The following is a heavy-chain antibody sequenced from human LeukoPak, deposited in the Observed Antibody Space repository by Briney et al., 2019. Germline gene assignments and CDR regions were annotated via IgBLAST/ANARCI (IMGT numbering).Heavy chain of an antibody. CDR2: TCYRSKWFK. CDR3: ARERSSGPFFDY. J-gene: IGHJ4*02. Sequence: SQTLSLTCAISGDSVSSNSAAWNWIRQSPSRGLEWLGRTCYRSKWFKNYAISMRSRITINPDTSKNQLSLQLKSVTPEDTAVYYCARERSSGPFFDYWGQGMLVTVSS. V-gene: IGHV6-1*01. D-gene: IGHD3-22*01. CDR1: GDSVSSNSAA.